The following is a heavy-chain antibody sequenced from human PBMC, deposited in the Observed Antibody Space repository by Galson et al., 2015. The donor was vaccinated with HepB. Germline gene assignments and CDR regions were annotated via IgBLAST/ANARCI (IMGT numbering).Heavy chain of an antibody. Sequence: LRLSCAASGFTFSSAVMHWVRQASGKGLEWIGYMYFRGNADYNPSLKSRVTMSLDTSKNKISLKLTSVTAADTAVYYCARISAAATFYYYYGMDVWGQGTTVTVSS. D-gene: IGHD6-13*01. V-gene: IGHV4-59*08. CDR3: ARISAAATFYYYYGMDV. CDR1: GFTFSSAV. J-gene: IGHJ6*02. CDR2: MYFRGNA.